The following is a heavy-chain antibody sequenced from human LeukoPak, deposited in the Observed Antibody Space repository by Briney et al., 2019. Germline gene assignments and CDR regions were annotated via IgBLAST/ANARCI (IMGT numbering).Heavy chain of an antibody. CDR2: ISYDGSNK. D-gene: IGHD3-22*01. CDR3: AESRRERHYYDSSGHR. Sequence: QPGRSLRLSCAASGFTFSTYAIHWVRQAPGKGLEWVAVISYDGSNKNYADSVKGRLTISRDNSKNMLYLQMNSLRGDDTAVYYCAESRRERHYYDSSGHRWGQGTLVTVSS. J-gene: IGHJ4*02. CDR1: GFTFSTYA. V-gene: IGHV3-30-3*01.